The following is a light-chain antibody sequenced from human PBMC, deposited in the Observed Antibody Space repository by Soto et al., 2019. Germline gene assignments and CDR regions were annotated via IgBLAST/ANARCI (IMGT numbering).Light chain of an antibody. CDR2: GAS. J-gene: IGKJ4*01. CDR3: QQYNNWPLLT. V-gene: IGKV3-15*01. Sequence: EIVMTQSPAPLSVSPGEGATLSCRASQSINSDLAWYQQKPGQPPRLLIFGASTRATGVPARFSGSGSRTEFTLSISSLQSEDFAVYYCQQYNNWPLLTFGGGTKVEIK. CDR1: QSINSD.